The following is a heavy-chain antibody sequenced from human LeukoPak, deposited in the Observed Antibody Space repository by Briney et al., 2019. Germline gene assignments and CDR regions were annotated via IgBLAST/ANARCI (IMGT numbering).Heavy chain of an antibody. J-gene: IGHJ6*02. CDR2: ISGSGGST. V-gene: IGHV3-23*01. Sequence: GGSLRLSCAASGFTFSNYAMSWVRQAPGKGLEWVSTISGSGGSTFYADSVKGRFTISRDNSRNTLYLQMNSLRAEDTAIYYCARDDYSYYAMDVWGRGTTVTVSS. CDR3: ARDDYSYYAMDV. CDR1: GFTFSNYA.